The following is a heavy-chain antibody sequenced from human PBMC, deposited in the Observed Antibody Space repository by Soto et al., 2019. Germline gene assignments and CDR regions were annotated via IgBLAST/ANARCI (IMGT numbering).Heavy chain of an antibody. Sequence: QVQLVQSGAEVKKPGSSVKVSCKASGGTFSSYAISWVRQAPGQGLEWMGGFIPIFGTANYAQKFQGRVTITADASTSTACMVLSSLRSEDTAVYYCAGLLTTVVRPPWYFDLWGRGTLVTVSS. CDR1: GGTFSSYA. V-gene: IGHV1-69*01. CDR2: FIPIFGTA. J-gene: IGHJ2*01. D-gene: IGHD4-17*01. CDR3: AGLLTTVVRPPWYFDL.